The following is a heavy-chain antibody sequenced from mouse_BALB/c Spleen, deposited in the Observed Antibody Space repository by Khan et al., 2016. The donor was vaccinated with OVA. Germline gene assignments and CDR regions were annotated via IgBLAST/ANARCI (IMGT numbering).Heavy chain of an antibody. CDR1: GYTFTNYG. CDR3: AKTKYRYDRYFDG. CDR2: INTYTGEP. Sequence: QIQLVQSGPELKKPGETVKISCKASGYTFTNYGMNWVKQAPGKGLKWMGWINTYTGEPTYADDFKGRFTFSLDTSASTAYLQINNLKNEDKATDFCAKTKYRYDRYFDGGGAGTTVTVSA. V-gene: IGHV9-1*02. J-gene: IGHJ1*01. D-gene: IGHD2-14*01.